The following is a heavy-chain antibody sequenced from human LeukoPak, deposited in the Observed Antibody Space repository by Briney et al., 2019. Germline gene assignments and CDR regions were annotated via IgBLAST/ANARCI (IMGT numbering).Heavy chain of an antibody. CDR3: ARYMDIVVVVAATPPRDAFDI. J-gene: IGHJ3*02. V-gene: IGHV3-30*02. Sequence: PGGSLRLSCAASGFTFSSYGMHWVRQAPGKGLEWVAFIRYDGSNKYYADSVKGRFTISRDNSKNTLYLQMNSLRAEDTAVYYCARYMDIVVVVAATPPRDAFDIWGQGTMVTVSS. D-gene: IGHD2-15*01. CDR2: IRYDGSNK. CDR1: GFTFSSYG.